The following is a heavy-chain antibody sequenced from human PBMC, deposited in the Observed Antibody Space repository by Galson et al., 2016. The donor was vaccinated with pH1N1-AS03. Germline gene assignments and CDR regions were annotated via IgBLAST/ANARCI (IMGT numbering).Heavy chain of an antibody. J-gene: IGHJ6*02. D-gene: IGHD1-14*01. V-gene: IGHV1-69*13. CDR1: GGTFNTYS. CDR3: ARGIRNTKKNFGMDV. CDR2: IIPVFGTA. Sequence: SVKVSCKASGGTFNTYSFNWVRQAPGQGLEWMGGIIPVFGTANYAQQFQDRVTITADASRREAYMEIRSLRSEDSALYFCARGIRNTKKNFGMDVWGHGTTVTVSS.